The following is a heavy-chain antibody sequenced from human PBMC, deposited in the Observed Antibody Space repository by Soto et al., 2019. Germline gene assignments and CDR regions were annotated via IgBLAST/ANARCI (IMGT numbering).Heavy chain of an antibody. D-gene: IGHD3-10*01. CDR2: IWYDGSNK. Sequence: GGSLRLSCAASGFIFSSYGMHWVRQAPGKGLEWVAVIWYDGSNKYYADSVKGRFTISRDNSKNTLYLQMNSLRAEDTAVYYCARPLRDLDYYYYGMDVWGQGTTVTVSS. CDR1: GFIFSSYG. J-gene: IGHJ6*02. V-gene: IGHV3-33*01. CDR3: ARPLRDLDYYYYGMDV.